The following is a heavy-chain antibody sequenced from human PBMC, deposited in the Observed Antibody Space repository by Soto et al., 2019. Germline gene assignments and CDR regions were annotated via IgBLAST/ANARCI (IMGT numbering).Heavy chain of an antibody. V-gene: IGHV1-69*13. CDR2: IIPIFGTA. D-gene: IGHD6-13*01. CDR1: GGTFSSYA. J-gene: IGHJ4*02. CDR3: ATQGHYSTPPHSFDY. Sequence: SVKVSCKASGGTFSSYAISWVRQAPGQGLEWMGGIIPIFGTANYAQKFQGRVTITADESTSTAYMELSSLRSEDTAVYYCATQGHYSTPPHSFDYWAKGPLVTVPS.